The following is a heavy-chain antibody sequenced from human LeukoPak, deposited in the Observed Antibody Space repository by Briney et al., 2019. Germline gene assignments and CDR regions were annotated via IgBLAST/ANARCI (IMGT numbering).Heavy chain of an antibody. J-gene: IGHJ3*02. Sequence: ASVKVSCKASGYTFTGYYMHWVRQAPGQGLEWMGWIDPNSGGTNYAQKFQGRVTMTRDTSISTAYMELSRLRSDDTAVYYCARDEVVAATPAYDAFDIWGQGTMVTVSS. D-gene: IGHD2-15*01. V-gene: IGHV1-2*02. CDR2: IDPNSGGT. CDR1: GYTFTGYY. CDR3: ARDEVVAATPAYDAFDI.